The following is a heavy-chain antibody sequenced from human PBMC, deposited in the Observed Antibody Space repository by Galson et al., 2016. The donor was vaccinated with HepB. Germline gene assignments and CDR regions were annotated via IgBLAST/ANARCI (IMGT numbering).Heavy chain of an antibody. J-gene: IGHJ6*02. Sequence: TLSLTCTVSGGSISSGGVYWTWIRQHPGKGLEWIGYIYYTGDTHYNPSLQSRLSISVDTSKNQFSLRLSSLTAADTAVYYCATSGHTYYYYGMAVWGPGTTVTVSS. CDR3: ATSGHTYYYYGMAV. D-gene: IGHD3-10*01. CDR2: IYYTGDT. CDR1: GGSISSGGVY. V-gene: IGHV4-31*03.